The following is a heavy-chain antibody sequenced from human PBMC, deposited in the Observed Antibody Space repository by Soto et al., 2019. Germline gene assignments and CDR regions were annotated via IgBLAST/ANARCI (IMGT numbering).Heavy chain of an antibody. CDR3: ARFNIAIDAFDI. CDR1: GGSFSGYY. J-gene: IGHJ3*02. D-gene: IGHD2-21*01. CDR2: INHSGST. V-gene: IGHV4-34*01. Sequence: TLSLTCAVYGGSFSGYYCSWIRQPPGKGLEWIGEINHSGSTDYNPSLKSRVTISVDTSKNQFSLKLSSVTAADTAVYYCARFNIAIDAFDIWGQGTMVTVSS.